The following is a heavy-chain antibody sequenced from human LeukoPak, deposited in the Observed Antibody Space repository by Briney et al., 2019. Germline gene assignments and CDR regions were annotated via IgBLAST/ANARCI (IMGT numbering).Heavy chain of an antibody. CDR2: IYHSGST. Sequence: SETLSLTCTVSGYSISSGYYWGWIRPPPGKGLEWIGSIYHSGSTYYNPSLKSRVTISVDTSKNQFSLKLSSVTAADTAVYYCAREGTDIVVVGALDYWGEGTLVTVSS. CDR3: AREGTDIVVVGALDY. V-gene: IGHV4-38-2*02. J-gene: IGHJ4*02. CDR1: GYSISSGYY. D-gene: IGHD2-2*01.